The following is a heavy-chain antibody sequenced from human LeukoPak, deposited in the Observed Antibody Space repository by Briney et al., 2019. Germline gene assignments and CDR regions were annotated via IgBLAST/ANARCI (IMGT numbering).Heavy chain of an antibody. CDR2: INHSGST. Sequence: PSEPLSLTCVVYGRSFSGYYWSWLRQPPGKGLEWIGEINHSGSTNYNPSLKSRVTISVDTSKNQFSLKLSSVTAADTAVYYCAGMTVTTNFDYWGQGTLVTVSS. CDR3: AGMTVTTNFDY. J-gene: IGHJ4*02. V-gene: IGHV4-34*01. CDR1: GRSFSGYY. D-gene: IGHD4-17*01.